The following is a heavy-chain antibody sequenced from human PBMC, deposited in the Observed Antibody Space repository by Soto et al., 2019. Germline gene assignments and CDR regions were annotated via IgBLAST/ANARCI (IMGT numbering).Heavy chain of an antibody. CDR3: AKLIAVAGTNY. CDR1: GFTFSRYG. D-gene: IGHD6-19*01. CDR2: ISYDGSNK. J-gene: IGHJ4*02. Sequence: QVQLVESGGGVVQPGRSLRLSCAASGFTFSRYGMHWVRQAPGKGLEWVAVISYDGSNKYYADSVKGRFTISRDNSKNTLYLQMNSLRAEDTAVYYCAKLIAVAGTNYWGQGTLVTVSS. V-gene: IGHV3-30*18.